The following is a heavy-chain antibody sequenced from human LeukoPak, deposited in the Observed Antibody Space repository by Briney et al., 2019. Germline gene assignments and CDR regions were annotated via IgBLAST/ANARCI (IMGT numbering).Heavy chain of an antibody. J-gene: IGHJ3*02. CDR3: AGVSYYVDDAFDI. Sequence: GGSLSLSCAASGFTFSNYWMTWVRQAPGKGLEWVANIKQDGSEKYYVDSVKGRVTISRDNVKNSLYLQMNSLRAEDTAVYYCAGVSYYVDDAFDIWGQGAMVTVSS. V-gene: IGHV3-7*01. CDR2: IKQDGSEK. D-gene: IGHD3-10*01. CDR1: GFTFSNYW.